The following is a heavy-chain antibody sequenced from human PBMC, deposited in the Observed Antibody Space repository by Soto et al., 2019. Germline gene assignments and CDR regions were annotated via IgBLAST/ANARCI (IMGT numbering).Heavy chain of an antibody. V-gene: IGHV4-30-4*01. D-gene: IGHD2-2*01. Sequence: SETLSLTCTVSGGSISSGDYYWSWIRQPPGKGLEWIGYIYYSGSTYYNPSLKSRVTISVDTSRNQFSLKLSSVTAADTAVYYCARGTARYCSSTSCQPNYSNYYRNWFAPWGKGTLVTVSS. J-gene: IGHJ5*02. CDR2: IYYSGST. CDR3: ARGTARYCSSTSCQPNYSNYYRNWFAP. CDR1: GGSISSGDYY.